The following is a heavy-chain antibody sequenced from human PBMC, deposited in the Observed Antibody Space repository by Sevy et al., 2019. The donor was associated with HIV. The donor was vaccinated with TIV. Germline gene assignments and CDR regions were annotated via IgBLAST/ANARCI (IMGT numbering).Heavy chain of an antibody. V-gene: IGHV3-30*04. D-gene: IGHD3-16*01. Sequence: GGSLRLSCAASGFTFSSYAMHWVRQAPGKGLEWEAVISYDGSNKYYADSVKGRFTISRDNSKNTLYLQMNSLRAEDTAVYYCARDGGGGPTKVHFDYWGQGTLVTVSS. CDR3: ARDGGGGPTKVHFDY. CDR2: ISYDGSNK. CDR1: GFTFSSYA. J-gene: IGHJ4*02.